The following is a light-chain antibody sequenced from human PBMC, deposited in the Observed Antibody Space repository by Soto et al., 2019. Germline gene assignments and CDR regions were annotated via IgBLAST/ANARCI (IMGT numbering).Light chain of an antibody. V-gene: IGLV1-44*01. J-gene: IGLJ1*01. CDR1: SSNIGSNT. CDR3: AAWDDSLKGLV. CDR2: NNN. Sequence: QSVLTQPPSASGTPGQRVTISCSGSSSNIGSNTVNWYQQLPGTAPKLLIYNNNQRPSGVPDRFSGSKSGTSASLAISGLQSEDEDAYYCAAWDDSLKGLVFGTGTKLTVL.